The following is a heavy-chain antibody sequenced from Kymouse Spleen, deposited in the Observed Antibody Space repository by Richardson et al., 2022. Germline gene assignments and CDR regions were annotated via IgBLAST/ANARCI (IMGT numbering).Heavy chain of an antibody. D-gene: IGHD6-19*01. J-gene: IGHJ2*01. CDR1: GGSFSGYY. V-gene: IGHV4-34*01. Sequence: QVQLQQWGAGLLKPSETLSLTCAVYGGSFSGYYWSWIRQPPGKGLEWIGEINHSGSTNYNPSLKSRVTISVDTSKNQFSLKLSSVTAADTAVYYCARGTVAGWGYFDLWGRGTLVTVSS. CDR2: INHSGST. CDR3: ARGTVAGWGYFDL.